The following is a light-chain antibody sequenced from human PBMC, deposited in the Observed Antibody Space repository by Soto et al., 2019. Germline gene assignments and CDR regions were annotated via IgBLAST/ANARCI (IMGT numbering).Light chain of an antibody. CDR3: ISYTTSGTLV. CDR2: EVS. Sequence: QSALTQPASVSGSPGQSITISCTGTSSDVGPYNYVSWYQQHPGKAPKLMIYEVSNRPSGVPTRFSGSKSGNTASLTISGLQAEDDADYYCISYTTSGTLVFGGGTKLTVL. J-gene: IGLJ3*02. CDR1: SSDVGPYNY. V-gene: IGLV2-14*01.